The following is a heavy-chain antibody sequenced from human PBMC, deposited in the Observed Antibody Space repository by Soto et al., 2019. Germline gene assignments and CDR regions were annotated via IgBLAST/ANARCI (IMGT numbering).Heavy chain of an antibody. CDR1: GGSVSSGSYY. J-gene: IGHJ6*02. V-gene: IGHV4-61*01. CDR3: ARDGGTAGPGWGMDV. Sequence: QVQLQESGPGLVKPSETLSLTCTVSGGSVSSGSYYWSWIRQPPGKGLEWIGYIYYSGSTNYNPSLKSRVTISVDTSKNQFSLKLSSVTAADTAVYYCARDGGTAGPGWGMDVWGQGTTVTVSS. CDR2: IYYSGST. D-gene: IGHD6-19*01.